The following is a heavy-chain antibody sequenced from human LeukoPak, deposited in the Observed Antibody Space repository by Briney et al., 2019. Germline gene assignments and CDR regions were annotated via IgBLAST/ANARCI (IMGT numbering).Heavy chain of an antibody. CDR3: ARADYYYDSSGPLDN. V-gene: IGHV4-59*12. J-gene: IGHJ4*02. D-gene: IGHD3-22*01. Sequence: SETLSLTCTVSGGSISSSYWNWIRQPPGKGLEWIGNMYYSGSTNYNPSLKSRVTISLDTSKNQFSLKLSSVTAADTAVYYCARADYYYDSSGPLDNWGQGTLVTVSS. CDR1: GGSISSSY. CDR2: MYYSGST.